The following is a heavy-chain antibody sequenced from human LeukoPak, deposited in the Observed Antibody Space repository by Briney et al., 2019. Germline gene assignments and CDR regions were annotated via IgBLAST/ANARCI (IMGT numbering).Heavy chain of an antibody. CDR2: INHSGST. CDR1: GGSFSGYY. V-gene: IGHV4-34*01. D-gene: IGHD3-22*01. CDR3: ARGLYYYDSSGYSDDAFDI. Sequence: PSETLSLTCAVYGGSFSGYYWSWIRQPPGKGLEWIGEINHSGSTNYNPSLKRRVTISVDTSKNQFSLKLSSVTAADTAVYYCARGLYYYDSSGYSDDAFDIWGQGTMVTVSP. J-gene: IGHJ3*02.